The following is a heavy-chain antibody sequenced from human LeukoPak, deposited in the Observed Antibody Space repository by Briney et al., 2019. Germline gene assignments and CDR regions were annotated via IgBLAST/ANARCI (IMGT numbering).Heavy chain of an antibody. CDR3: ARGWSSGWSRFDY. CDR2: TYYRSKWYN. J-gene: IGHJ4*02. Sequence: SQTLSLTCGISGDSVSSNSAGWNWIRQSPSRGLEWLGRTYYRSKWYNDYAGSVKSRITINPDTSKNQSSLQLNSVTPEDTAVYYCARGWSSGWSRFDYWGQGTLVTVSS. D-gene: IGHD6-19*01. V-gene: IGHV6-1*01. CDR1: GDSVSSNSAG.